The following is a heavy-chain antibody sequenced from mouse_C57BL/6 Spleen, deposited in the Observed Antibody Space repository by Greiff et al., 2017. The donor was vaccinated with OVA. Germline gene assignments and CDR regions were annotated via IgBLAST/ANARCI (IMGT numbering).Heavy chain of an antibody. CDR1: GYTFTDYY. J-gene: IGHJ2*01. Sequence: VQLQQSGPELVKPGASVKISCKASGYTFTDYYINWVKQRPGQGLEWIGWIFPGSGSTYYNEKFKGKATLTVDKSSSTAYMFLSSLTSEDSAVYFCASIHYDYDGNYFDYWGQGTTLTVSS. V-gene: IGHV1-75*01. CDR3: ASIHYDYDGNYFDY. D-gene: IGHD2-4*01. CDR2: IFPGSGST.